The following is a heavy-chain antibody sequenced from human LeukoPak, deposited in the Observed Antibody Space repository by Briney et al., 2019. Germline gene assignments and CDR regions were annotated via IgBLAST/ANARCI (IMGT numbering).Heavy chain of an antibody. V-gene: IGHV3-48*04. J-gene: IGHJ4*02. Sequence: GGSLRLSCAASGFTFSSYSMNWVRQAPGKGLEWVSYISSSGSTIYYADSVKGRFTISRDNAKNSLYLQMNSLRAEGTAVYYCARGSGSPFDYWGQGTLVTVSS. CDR1: GFTFSSYS. D-gene: IGHD1-26*01. CDR3: ARGSGSPFDY. CDR2: ISSSGSTI.